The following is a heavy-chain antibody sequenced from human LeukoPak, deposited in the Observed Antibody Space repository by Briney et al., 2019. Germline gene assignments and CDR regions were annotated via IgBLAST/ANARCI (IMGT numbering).Heavy chain of an antibody. CDR1: GFTFSSYA. Sequence: GGSLRLSCAASGFTFSSYAMSWVRQAPGKGLEWVSAISGSGGSTYYADSVKGRFTISRDNSKNTLYLQMNSLRAEDTAVYYCAKDERGERITIFGVVTNYGMDVWGQGTTVTVSS. J-gene: IGHJ6*02. CDR3: AKDERGERITIFGVVTNYGMDV. CDR2: ISGSGGST. D-gene: IGHD3-3*01. V-gene: IGHV3-23*01.